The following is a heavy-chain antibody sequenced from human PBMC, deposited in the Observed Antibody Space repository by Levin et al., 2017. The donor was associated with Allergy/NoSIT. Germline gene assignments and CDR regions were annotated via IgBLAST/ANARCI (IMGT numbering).Heavy chain of an antibody. CDR2: IKSKADSYAT. D-gene: IGHD2/OR15-2a*01. Sequence: PGGSLGLSCATSGFTFSGSALHWVRQASGRGLEWVGRIKSKADSYATAYPASVKGRFTISRDDSKNTAYLQMNSLKTEDTAVYYCSKHADSVSSADYWGQGTLVTVSS. J-gene: IGHJ4*02. CDR3: SKHADSVSSADY. CDR1: GFTFSGSA. V-gene: IGHV3-73*01.